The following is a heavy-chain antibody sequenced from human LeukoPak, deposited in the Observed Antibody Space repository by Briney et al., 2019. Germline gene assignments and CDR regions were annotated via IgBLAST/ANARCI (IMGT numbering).Heavy chain of an antibody. CDR1: GFTFSTYW. V-gene: IGHV3-7*01. CDR3: ARHLGIAAAGGFDY. D-gene: IGHD6-13*01. Sequence: PGGSLRLSCAASGFTFSTYWMSWVRQAPGKGLEWVANIKQDGSEKYYVDSVKGRFTISRDNAKNSLYLQMNSLRAEDTAVYYCARHLGIAAAGGFDYWGQGTLVTVSS. J-gene: IGHJ4*02. CDR2: IKQDGSEK.